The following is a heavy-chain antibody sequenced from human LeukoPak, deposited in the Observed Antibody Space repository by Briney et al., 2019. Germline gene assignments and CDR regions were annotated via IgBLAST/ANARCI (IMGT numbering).Heavy chain of an antibody. CDR2: IYSGGST. D-gene: IGHD4-17*01. CDR3: ARATNGDPHFDY. V-gene: IGHV3-53*01. J-gene: IGHJ4*02. CDR1: GFTVSSNY. Sequence: GGSLRLSCAASGFTVSSNYMSWVRQAPGKGLEWVSVIYSGGSTYYADSVKGRFTISRDNSKNTLYLQMNSLRAEDTAVYYCARATNGDPHFDYWGQGTLVTVSS.